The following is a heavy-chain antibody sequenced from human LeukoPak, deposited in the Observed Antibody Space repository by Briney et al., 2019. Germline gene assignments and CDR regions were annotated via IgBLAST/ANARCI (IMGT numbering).Heavy chain of an antibody. V-gene: IGHV3-21*01. CDR3: ASRIAVAGTWFDY. CDR2: ISSSSSYI. Sequence: GGSLGLSCAASGFTFSSYSINWVRQAPGKGLEWVSSISSSSSYIYYADSLKGRFTISRDNAKNSLYLQMNSLRAEDTAVYYCASRIAVAGTWFDYWGQGTLVTVSS. CDR1: GFTFSSYS. J-gene: IGHJ4*02. D-gene: IGHD6-19*01.